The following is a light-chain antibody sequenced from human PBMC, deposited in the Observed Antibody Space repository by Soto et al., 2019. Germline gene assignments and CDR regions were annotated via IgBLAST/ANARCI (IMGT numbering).Light chain of an antibody. Sequence: EIVMTQSPATLSVSPGERATLSCRASQSVSSNLAWYQQKPGQAPRLLIYRSSTRAGGIPARSSGSGSGTEFTLTISSLQSEDFAVYYCQQYNDWPLTFGGGTKVDIK. CDR3: QQYNDWPLT. CDR2: RSS. V-gene: IGKV3-15*01. J-gene: IGKJ4*01. CDR1: QSVSSN.